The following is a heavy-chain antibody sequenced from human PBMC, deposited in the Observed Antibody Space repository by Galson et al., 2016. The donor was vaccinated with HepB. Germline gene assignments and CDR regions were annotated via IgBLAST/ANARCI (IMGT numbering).Heavy chain of an antibody. CDR3: ARQNLNYVGWFDP. J-gene: IGHJ5*02. D-gene: IGHD1-7*01. CDR2: VYDSGSP. V-gene: IGHV4-59*01. Sequence: SETLSLTCTVSGGSISAYHWSWIRQPPGKGLEWIGFVYDSGSPKYNPSLKSRVTISVDTSKNQFSLRLTSVTAADTAVYYCARQNLNYVGWFDPWGQGTLVTVSS. CDR1: GGSISAYH.